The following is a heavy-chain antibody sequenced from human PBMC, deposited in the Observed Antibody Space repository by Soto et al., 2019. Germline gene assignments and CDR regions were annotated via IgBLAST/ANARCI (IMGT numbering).Heavy chain of an antibody. Sequence: GGSLRLSWAASGFTFSSYGMHWVRQAPGKGLEWVAVISYDGSNKYYADSVKGRFTISRDNSKNTLYLQMNSLRAEDTAVYYCAKDSKWVRRNYYYYGMDVWGQGTTVTVSS. D-gene: IGHD1-26*01. CDR3: AKDSKWVRRNYYYYGMDV. CDR1: GFTFSSYG. CDR2: ISYDGSNK. V-gene: IGHV3-30*18. J-gene: IGHJ6*02.